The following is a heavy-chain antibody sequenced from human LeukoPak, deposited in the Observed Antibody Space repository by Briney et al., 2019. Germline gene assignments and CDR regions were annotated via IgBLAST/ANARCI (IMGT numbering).Heavy chain of an antibody. D-gene: IGHD2-2*01. J-gene: IGHJ1*01. CDR2: TIAIFGTP. CDR3: ARGWDCDTANCYLLHD. Sequence: GASVKVSRKCSVGTLNNYAFSWVGQAPRQGLAWVGGTIAIFGTPKYAHRFQGRVLITKYESTNTVYMELSTLISDDTAVYYCARGWDCDTANCYLLHDWGQGTLVIVSS. V-gene: IGHV1-69*05. CDR1: VGTLNNYA.